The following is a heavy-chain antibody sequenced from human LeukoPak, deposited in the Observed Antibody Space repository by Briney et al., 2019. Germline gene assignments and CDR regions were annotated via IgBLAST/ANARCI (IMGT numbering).Heavy chain of an antibody. D-gene: IGHD3-10*01. CDR1: GGSISSYY. V-gene: IGHV4-59*01. Sequence: PSETLSLTCTVSGGSISSYYWNWIRQPPGKALEWLGYAYYSGSTNYNPSLKTRLTISVDTSKAQFSLTLSSVTAADTAIYYCASRSGRNYYGMDVWGQGTTVIVS. CDR2: AYYSGST. J-gene: IGHJ6*02. CDR3: ASRSGRNYYGMDV.